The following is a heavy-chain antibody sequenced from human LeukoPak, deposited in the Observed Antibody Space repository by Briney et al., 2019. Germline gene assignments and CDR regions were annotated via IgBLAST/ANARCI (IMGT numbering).Heavy chain of an antibody. V-gene: IGHV3-20*04. Sequence: GGSLRLSCAASGFTFDDYGMNWVRQAPGKGLEWVSGINWNGGSTGYADSVKGRFTISRDNANNSLYLQMNSLRAEDTALYYCARGLVAAAPGLFDYWGQGTLVTVSS. CDR3: ARGLVAAAPGLFDY. D-gene: IGHD6-13*01. J-gene: IGHJ4*02. CDR1: GFTFDDYG. CDR2: INWNGGST.